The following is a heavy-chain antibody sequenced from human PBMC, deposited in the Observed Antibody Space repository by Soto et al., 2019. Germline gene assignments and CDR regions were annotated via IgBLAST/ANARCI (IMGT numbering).Heavy chain of an antibody. V-gene: IGHV4-59*08. J-gene: IGHJ4*02. CDR2: IYYGGSA. D-gene: IGHD2-8*01. CDR3: ARGGHCANGVCSALDY. CDR1: GGSISTYY. Sequence: QVQLRESGPGLVKPSETLSLTCTVSGGSISTYYWSWIRQPPGKGLEWIGYIYYGGSADYNPSLKIRVTISVDTSKKQFSLKLSSVTAADTAVYYCARGGHCANGVCSALDYWGQGTLVTVSS.